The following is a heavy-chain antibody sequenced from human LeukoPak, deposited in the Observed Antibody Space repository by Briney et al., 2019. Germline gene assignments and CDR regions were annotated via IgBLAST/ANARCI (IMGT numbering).Heavy chain of an antibody. CDR2: ISSNGGSR. Sequence: GGSLRLSCSASGFXFGSYAMHWVRQAPGKGLEYVSAISSNGGSRYYADSVKGRFTISRDNSKNTLYLQMSSLRAEDTAVYYCVVQGWVFRAPTQYYFDYWGQGTLVTVSS. V-gene: IGHV3-64D*06. CDR3: VVQGWVFRAPTQYYFDY. D-gene: IGHD1-1*01. J-gene: IGHJ4*02. CDR1: GFXFGSYA.